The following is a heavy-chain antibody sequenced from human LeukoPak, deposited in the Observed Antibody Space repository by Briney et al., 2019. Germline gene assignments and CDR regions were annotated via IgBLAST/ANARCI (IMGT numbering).Heavy chain of an antibody. Sequence: GGSLRLSCAASGFIFSSYAMNWVRQAPGKGLEWVSAISGSGGSPYNADSVTGRFTISRDNSKNTLFLQRNSLRAENTAVYYCAKGYTVTTTLVDYWGQGTLVTVSS. V-gene: IGHV3-23*01. CDR2: ISGSGGSP. CDR1: GFIFSSYA. D-gene: IGHD4-17*01. J-gene: IGHJ4*02. CDR3: AKGYTVTTTLVDY.